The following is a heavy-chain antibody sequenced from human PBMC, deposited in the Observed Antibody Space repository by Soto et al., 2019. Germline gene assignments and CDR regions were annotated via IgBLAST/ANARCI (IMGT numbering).Heavy chain of an antibody. J-gene: IGHJ6*02. V-gene: IGHV4-61*03. CDR3: AREFSNSPEAFDFSVGLYGMDV. CDR1: GVSVNSDSYY. Sequence: SETLSLTCTVSGVSVNSDSYYWSWIRQPPGKGLEWIGYIYYTGSTTYNPSLKSRVTISLDTSRNHFSLSLSSVTAADTAVFYCAREFSNSPEAFDFSVGLYGMDVWGQGTTVTVSS. CDR2: IYYTGST. D-gene: IGHD3-9*01.